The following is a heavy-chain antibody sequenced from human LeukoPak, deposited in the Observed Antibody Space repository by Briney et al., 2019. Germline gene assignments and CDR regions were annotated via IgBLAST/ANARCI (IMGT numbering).Heavy chain of an antibody. CDR1: GFTFTNYL. J-gene: IGHJ4*02. CDR3: ERDREGNWYPFLDS. V-gene: IGHV3-7*01. D-gene: IGHD6-13*01. Sequence: GGSLRLSCATSGFTFTNYLMSWVRQTPGKGLEWVANIKEDGSGKWYVDSVRGRFTISRDNAKNSLYLQMNSLRAEDTAVYYCERDREGNWYPFLDSWGQGTLVTVSS. CDR2: IKEDGSGK.